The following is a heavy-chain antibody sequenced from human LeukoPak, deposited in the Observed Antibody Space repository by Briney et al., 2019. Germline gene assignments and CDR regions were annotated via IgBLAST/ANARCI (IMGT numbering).Heavy chain of an antibody. Sequence: GASVKVSCTASGGTFSSYAISWVRQAPGQGLEWMGGIIPIFGTANYAQKFQGRVTITADESTSTAYMELSSLRFEDTAVYYCARDRGGVDTAMVIDYWGQGTLVTVSS. CDR3: ARDRGGVDTAMVIDY. CDR1: GGTFSSYA. D-gene: IGHD5-18*01. V-gene: IGHV1-69*13. CDR2: IIPIFGTA. J-gene: IGHJ4*02.